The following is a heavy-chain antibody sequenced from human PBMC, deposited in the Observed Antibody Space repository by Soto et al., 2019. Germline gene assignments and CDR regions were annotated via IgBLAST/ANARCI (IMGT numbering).Heavy chain of an antibody. CDR2: IHNSGST. CDR3: ARGEVRGPFDI. D-gene: IGHD3-10*01. Sequence: SETLSLTCTVSGGSMSSHDYYLICIRQPPGKGLEWIGYIHNSGSTYYNPSLKSRLTISSDMSKNQFSLRLNSVTAADTALYFCARGEVRGPFDIWGQGTKVTVSS. CDR1: GGSMSSHDYY. V-gene: IGHV4-30-4*01. J-gene: IGHJ3*02.